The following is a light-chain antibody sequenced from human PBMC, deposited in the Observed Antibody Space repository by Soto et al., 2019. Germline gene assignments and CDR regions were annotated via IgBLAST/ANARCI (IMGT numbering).Light chain of an antibody. CDR2: DVI. CDR1: SNDVGGYNF. CDR3: SSYTNSGSV. J-gene: IGLJ2*01. Sequence: QSALTQPASVSGSPGQSITISCTGTSNDVGGYNFVSWYQQHPGKAPKLMIYDVIHRPSGVPNRFSGSKSGNTASLTIYGLQTEDEADYYCSSYTNSGSVFGGGTKLTAL. V-gene: IGLV2-14*03.